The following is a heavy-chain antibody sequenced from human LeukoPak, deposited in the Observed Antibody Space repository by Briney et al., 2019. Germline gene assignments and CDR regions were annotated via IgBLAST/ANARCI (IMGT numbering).Heavy chain of an antibody. V-gene: IGHV1-8*01. CDR2: MNPNSGNT. Sequence: ASVKVSCKASGYTFTSYDINWVRQATGQELEWMGWMNPNSGNTGYAQKFQGRVTMTRNTSISTAYMELSSLRSEDTAVYYCAALPLYSSSSTTTDAFDIWGQGTMVTVSS. D-gene: IGHD6-13*01. CDR1: GYTFTSYD. J-gene: IGHJ3*02. CDR3: AALPLYSSSSTTTDAFDI.